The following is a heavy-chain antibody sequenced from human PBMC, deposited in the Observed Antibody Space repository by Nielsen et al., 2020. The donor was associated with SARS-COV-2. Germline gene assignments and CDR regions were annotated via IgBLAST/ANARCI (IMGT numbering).Heavy chain of an antibody. Sequence: GESLKISCAAPGFTLSDYYMSWVRQAPGKGLEWVSYITSSSTYTNYADSVKGRFTISRDNAKNSLSLQMHSLRAEDTAVYYCAREGRILPLDYWGQGTLVTVSS. CDR3: AREGRILPLDY. CDR1: GFTLSDYY. J-gene: IGHJ4*02. D-gene: IGHD2/OR15-2a*01. V-gene: IGHV3-11*05. CDR2: ITSSSTYT.